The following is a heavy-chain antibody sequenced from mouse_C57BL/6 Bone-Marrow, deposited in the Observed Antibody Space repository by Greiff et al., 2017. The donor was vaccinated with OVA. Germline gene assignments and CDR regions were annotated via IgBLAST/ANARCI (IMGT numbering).Heavy chain of an antibody. CDR1: GYTFTSYW. Sequence: VQLQQPGAELVKPGASVKLSCKASGYTFTSYWMPWVKQRPGQGLEWIGEIDPSDSYTNYNQKFKGKATLAVDTSSSTAYMQRSSLTSEDSAVYYCARGATGWGWGTGTTVTVSS. V-gene: IGHV1-50*01. D-gene: IGHD1-1*01. CDR3: ARGATGWG. J-gene: IGHJ1*03. CDR2: IDPSDSYT.